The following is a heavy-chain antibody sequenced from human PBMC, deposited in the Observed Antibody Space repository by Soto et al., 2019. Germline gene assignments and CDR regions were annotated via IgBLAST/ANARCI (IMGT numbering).Heavy chain of an antibody. Sequence: QLQLQESGPGLVKPSETLSLTCTVSGGSISSSSYYWGWIRQPPGKGLEWIGSIYYSGSTYYNPSLKSRVTISVDTSKNQFSLKLSPVTAADTAVYYCARQGVGANDFDYWGQGTLVTVSS. CDR2: IYYSGST. J-gene: IGHJ4*02. CDR3: ARQGVGANDFDY. V-gene: IGHV4-39*01. D-gene: IGHD1-26*01. CDR1: GGSISSSSYY.